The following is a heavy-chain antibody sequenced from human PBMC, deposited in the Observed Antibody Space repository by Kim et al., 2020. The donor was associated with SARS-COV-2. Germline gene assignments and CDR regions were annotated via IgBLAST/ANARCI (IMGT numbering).Heavy chain of an antibody. CDR1: GFTFSTYS. D-gene: IGHD2-2*01. CDR3: VRDHHYALDY. Sequence: GGSLGLSCAASGFTFSTYSMNWVRQAPGKGLEWISYIRDSDTYYADSVKGRFTIYRDNAKNSLYLQMNSLRDEDTALYFCVRDHHYALDYWGQGTLVTVSS. V-gene: IGHV3-48*02. CDR2: IRDSDT. J-gene: IGHJ4*02.